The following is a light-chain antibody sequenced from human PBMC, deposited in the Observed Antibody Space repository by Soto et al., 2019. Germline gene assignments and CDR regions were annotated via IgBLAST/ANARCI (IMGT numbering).Light chain of an antibody. CDR1: SRDVGGYNY. J-gene: IGLJ1*01. CDR3: SSYSNSTTLYV. V-gene: IGLV2-14*01. Sequence: QSVLAQPASVSGSPRQSITISCTGTSRDVGGYNYVSWYQQHPGKAPKLVIYDVSNRPSGVSDRFSGSKSGNTASLTISGLQTEDEADYYCSSYSNSTTLYVFGTGTKVTVL. CDR2: DVS.